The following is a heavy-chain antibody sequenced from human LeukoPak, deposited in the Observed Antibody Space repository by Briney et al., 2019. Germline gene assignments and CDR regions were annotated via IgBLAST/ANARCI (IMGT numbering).Heavy chain of an antibody. Sequence: GGSLRLSCAASGFTLSSYAMSWVRQAPGKGLEGVSAISGSGGSTYYADSVKGRFTISRDNSKNTLYLQMNSLRAEDTAVYYCAPVPTDSSGYYYGARPDYWGQGTLVTVSS. V-gene: IGHV3-23*01. CDR2: ISGSGGST. D-gene: IGHD3-22*01. J-gene: IGHJ4*02. CDR1: GFTLSSYA. CDR3: APVPTDSSGYYYGARPDY.